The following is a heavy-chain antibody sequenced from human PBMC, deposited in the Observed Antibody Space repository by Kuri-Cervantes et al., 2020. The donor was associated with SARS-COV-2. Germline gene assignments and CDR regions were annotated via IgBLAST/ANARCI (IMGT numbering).Heavy chain of an antibody. J-gene: IGHJ4*02. CDR2: IYPGDSDT. CDR1: GYSFTSYW. CDR3: ARLAYTIFGVVIIPIYFDY. Sequence: KVSWKGSGYSFTSYWIGWVRQMPGKGLEWMGIIYPGDSDTRYSPSFQGQVTISADKSISTAYLQWSSLKASDAAMYYCARLAYTIFGVVIIPIYFDYWGQGTLVTVSS. V-gene: IGHV5-51*01. D-gene: IGHD3-3*01.